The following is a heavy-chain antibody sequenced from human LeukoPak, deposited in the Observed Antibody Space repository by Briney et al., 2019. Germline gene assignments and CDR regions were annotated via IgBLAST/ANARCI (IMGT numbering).Heavy chain of an antibody. CDR2: INAGNGNT. V-gene: IGHV1-3*01. J-gene: IGHJ5*02. Sequence: ASVNVSCKASRYIFTSYAMHWVRQAPGQRLEWMGWINAGNGNTKYSQKFQGRVTITRDTSATTVYMELSSLRSEDTAVYYCARDIDRVFNWFDPWGQGTLVTVSS. CDR1: RYIFTSYA. D-gene: IGHD6-13*01. CDR3: ARDIDRVFNWFDP.